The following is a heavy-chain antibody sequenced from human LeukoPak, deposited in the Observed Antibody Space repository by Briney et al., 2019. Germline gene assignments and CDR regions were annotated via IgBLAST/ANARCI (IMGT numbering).Heavy chain of an antibody. CDR1: GFTFSSYW. Sequence: TGGSLRLSCAASGFTFSSYWMHWVRQAPGKGLVWVSRIQTDGSVTTYADSVKGRFTISRDNAKNTLYLQMNSLRAEDTAVYYCARGSCSDAVCYSDWYFDLRGRGTLVTVSS. V-gene: IGHV3-74*01. CDR2: IQTDGSVT. J-gene: IGHJ2*01. D-gene: IGHD2-8*01. CDR3: ARGSCSDAVCYSDWYFDL.